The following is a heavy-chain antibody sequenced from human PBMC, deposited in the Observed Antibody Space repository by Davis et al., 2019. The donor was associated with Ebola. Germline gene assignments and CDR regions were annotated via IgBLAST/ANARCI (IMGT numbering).Heavy chain of an antibody. CDR3: ARDATTVTTIRFDP. J-gene: IGHJ5*02. V-gene: IGHV1-18*01. D-gene: IGHD4-17*01. CDR2: INDYNGHT. CDR1: GYTFSGYA. Sequence: ASVQVSCKTSGYTFSGYAISWVRQAPAQGLEWIGRINDYNGHTNYAQNFQGRVTVSTDTSTSIAYMELRSLRSDDTALYYCARDATTVTTIRFDPWGQGTLVTVSS.